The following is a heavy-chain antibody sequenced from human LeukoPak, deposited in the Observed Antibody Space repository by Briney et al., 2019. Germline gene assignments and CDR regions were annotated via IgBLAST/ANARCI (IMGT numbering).Heavy chain of an antibody. Sequence: GGSLRLSCAASGLTFGSHGMSWVRQAPGKGLEWVAVISYDVGSNTYYADSVKGRFTISRDNSKNTLYLQMNSLRAEDTAVYYCARLNLGYGYFLEATKRDYWGQGTLVTVSS. CDR3: ARLNLGYGYFLEATKRDY. CDR2: ISYDVGSNT. CDR1: GLTFGSHG. V-gene: IGHV3-30*03. D-gene: IGHD5-18*01. J-gene: IGHJ4*02.